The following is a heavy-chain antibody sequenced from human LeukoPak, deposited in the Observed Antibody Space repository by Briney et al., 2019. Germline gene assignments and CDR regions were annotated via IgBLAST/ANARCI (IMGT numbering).Heavy chain of an antibody. J-gene: IGHJ3*02. CDR3: ARDEDWSGYYGAFDI. Sequence: PGGSLRLSCAASGFTFSTYWMHWVRQAPGKGLVWVSRIDSDRGSTSYADSVKGRFTISRDNAKNTLYLQMNSLRAEDTAVYYCARDEDWSGYYGAFDIWGQGTMVTVSS. V-gene: IGHV3-74*01. CDR1: GFTFSTYW. D-gene: IGHD3-3*01. CDR2: IDSDRGST.